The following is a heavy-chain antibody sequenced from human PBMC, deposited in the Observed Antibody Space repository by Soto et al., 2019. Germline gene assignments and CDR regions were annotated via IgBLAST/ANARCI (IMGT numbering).Heavy chain of an antibody. V-gene: IGHV3-11*06. D-gene: IGHD1-1*01. CDR1: GFIFNDFY. Sequence: QVQLVESGGGLVQPGGSLRLSCAASGFIFNDFYMRWIRQAPGKGLEWVSYISSTSTYTNYAESVKGRFTISRDNAKKAVYLQMNSQRAEDTAVYYCGREWTSSTCSGTPQLDDYFDHWGQGTLVTVSS. CDR2: ISSTSTYT. CDR3: GREWTSSTCSGTPQLDDYFDH. J-gene: IGHJ4*02.